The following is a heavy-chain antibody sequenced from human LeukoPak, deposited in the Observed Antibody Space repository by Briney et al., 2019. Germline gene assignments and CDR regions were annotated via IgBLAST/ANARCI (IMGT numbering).Heavy chain of an antibody. CDR1: GFTFSSYS. CDR3: ARTGGDYCSGGSCYSLRHYYYYYMDV. Sequence: GGSLRLSCAASGFTFSSYSMNWVRQAPGKGLEWVSSISSSSSYIYYADSVKGRFTISRDNAKNSLYLQMNSLRAEDTAVYYCARTGGDYCSGGSCYSLRHYYYYYMDVWGKGTTVTVSS. D-gene: IGHD2-15*01. V-gene: IGHV3-21*01. J-gene: IGHJ6*03. CDR2: ISSSSSYI.